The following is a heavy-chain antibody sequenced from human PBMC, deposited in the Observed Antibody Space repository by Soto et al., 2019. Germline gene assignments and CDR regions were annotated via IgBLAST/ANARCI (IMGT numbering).Heavy chain of an antibody. V-gene: IGHV3-23*01. CDR2: ISGSGGST. CDR1: GFTFSSYA. J-gene: IGHJ6*03. D-gene: IGHD6-13*01. CDR3: AKKGAAAGTRGAYYYYYYYMDV. Sequence: GGSLRLSCAASGFTFSSYAMSWVRQAPGKGLEWVSAISGSGGSTYYADSVKGRFTISRDNSKNTLYLQMNSLRAEDTAVYYCAKKGAAAGTRGAYYYYYYYMDVWGKGTTVTVSS.